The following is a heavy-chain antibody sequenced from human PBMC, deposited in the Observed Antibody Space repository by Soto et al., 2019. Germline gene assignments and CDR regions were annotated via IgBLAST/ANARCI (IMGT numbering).Heavy chain of an antibody. J-gene: IGHJ6*02. CDR2: ISPYNGNT. V-gene: IGHV1-18*01. D-gene: IGHD3-10*01. Sequence: ASVKVSCKASGYTFTSYGISWVRQAPGQGLEWMGWISPYNGNTNYAQKLQGWVTMTRDTSISTAYMELSRLRSDDTAVYYCARALVLNMVRGVIIDYYYYYGMDVWGQGTTVTVSS. CDR1: GYTFTSYG. CDR3: ARALVLNMVRGVIIDYYYYYGMDV.